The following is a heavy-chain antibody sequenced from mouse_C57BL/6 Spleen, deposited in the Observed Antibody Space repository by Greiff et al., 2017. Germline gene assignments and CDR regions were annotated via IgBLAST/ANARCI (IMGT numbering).Heavy chain of an antibody. CDR3: ARSLTNWADY. CDR2: INPSSGYT. CDR1: GYTFTSYT. V-gene: IGHV1-4*01. D-gene: IGHD4-1*01. Sequence: QVQLQQSGAELARPGASVKMSCKASGYTFTSYTMHWVKQRPGQGLEWIGYINPSSGYTKYNQKFKDEATLTADKSSSTAYMQLSSLTSEDSAVYYCARSLTNWADYWGQGTTLTVSS. J-gene: IGHJ2*01.